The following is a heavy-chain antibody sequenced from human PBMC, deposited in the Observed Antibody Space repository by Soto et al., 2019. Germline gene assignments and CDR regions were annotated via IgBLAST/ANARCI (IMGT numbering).Heavy chain of an antibody. J-gene: IGHJ6*02. D-gene: IGHD2-2*01. V-gene: IGHV1-69*01. Sequence: QVQLVQSGAEVKKPGSSVKVSCKASGGTFSSYGITWVRQAPGQGLEWMGGIIPIFGTTNYARKFQGRVTVTANESMSKAYMELSSLKSEDTAVYFCTRDCTTTSCYGGDMDVWGQGTTVTVSS. CDR3: TRDCTTTSCYGGDMDV. CDR1: GGTFSSYG. CDR2: IIPIFGTT.